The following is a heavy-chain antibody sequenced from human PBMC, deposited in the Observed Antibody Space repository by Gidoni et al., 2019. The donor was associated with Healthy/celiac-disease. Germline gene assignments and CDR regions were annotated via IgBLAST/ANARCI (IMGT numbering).Heavy chain of an antibody. CDR3: ARELLDDYSNYYYYYGMDV. Sequence: EVQLVESGGGLIQPVGSLRLSCAASGFTVSRNYMSWVRQAPGKGLEWVSVIYSGGSTYYAESVKGRFTISRDNSKNTLYLQMNSLRAEDTAVYYCARELLDDYSNYYYYYGMDVWGQGTTVTVSS. J-gene: IGHJ6*02. CDR2: IYSGGST. CDR1: GFTVSRNY. V-gene: IGHV3-53*01. D-gene: IGHD4-4*01.